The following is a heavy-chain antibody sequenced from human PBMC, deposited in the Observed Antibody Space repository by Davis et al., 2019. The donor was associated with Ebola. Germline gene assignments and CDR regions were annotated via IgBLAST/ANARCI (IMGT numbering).Heavy chain of an antibody. D-gene: IGHD3-10*01. CDR3: ARGVRTAFDI. Sequence: SETLSLTCAVPGGSISSSNWWSWIRQPPGKGLEWIGEINHSGSTNYNPSLKSRVTISVDTSKNQFSLKLSSVTAADTAVYYCARGVRTAFDIWGQGTMVTVSS. V-gene: IGHV4-4*02. CDR1: GGSISSSNW. CDR2: INHSGST. J-gene: IGHJ3*02.